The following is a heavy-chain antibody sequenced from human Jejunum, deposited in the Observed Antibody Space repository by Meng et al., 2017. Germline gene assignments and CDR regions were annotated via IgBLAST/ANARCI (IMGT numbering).Heavy chain of an antibody. J-gene: IGHJ4*02. CDR1: GGTISGYF. CDR3: STHEADFDH. V-gene: IGHV4-34*08. Sequence: QLNPWGGRLLPPPTLFSVTCAFCGGTISGYFYWCCRHAPAGGLQWVGEFTRCGTSNYNPSLKSRVTISADTTNNHFFLPLSSVSAAATAVYYCSTHEADFDHWGQGTLVTVSS. D-gene: IGHD6-25*01. CDR2: FTRCGTS.